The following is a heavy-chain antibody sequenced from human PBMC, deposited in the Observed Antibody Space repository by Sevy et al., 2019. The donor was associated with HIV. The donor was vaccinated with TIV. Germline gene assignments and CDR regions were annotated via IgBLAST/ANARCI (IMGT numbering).Heavy chain of an antibody. CDR1: GFTFSSYA. CDR2: ISGGGGST. Sequence: GGSLRLSCAASGFTFSSYAMSWVRQAPGKGLEWVSAISGGGGSTYYGDSVKGRFTISRDNTKNTLYLQMNSLRAEDTAVYYCAISSIMGRGVKTSFDYWGQGTLVTVSS. V-gene: IGHV3-23*01. D-gene: IGHD3-10*01. J-gene: IGHJ4*02. CDR3: AISSIMGRGVKTSFDY.